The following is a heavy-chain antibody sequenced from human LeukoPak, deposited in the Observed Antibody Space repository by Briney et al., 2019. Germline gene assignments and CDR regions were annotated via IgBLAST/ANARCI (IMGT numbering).Heavy chain of an antibody. CDR2: IYPGDSDT. CDR1: GYSFTSYW. Sequence: GESLKISCKGSGYSFTSYWIGWVRQMPGKGLEWMGIIYPGDSDTRYSPSFQGQATISADKSISTAYLQWSSLKASDTAMYYCARSPSPRYCSGGSCYANWFDPWGQGTLVTVSS. J-gene: IGHJ5*02. CDR3: ARSPSPRYCSGGSCYANWFDP. V-gene: IGHV5-51*01. D-gene: IGHD2-15*01.